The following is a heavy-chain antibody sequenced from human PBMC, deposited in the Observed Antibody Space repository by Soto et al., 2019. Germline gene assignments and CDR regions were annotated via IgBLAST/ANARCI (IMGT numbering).Heavy chain of an antibody. J-gene: IGHJ4*02. CDR3: ARDPDSSGYYYFDY. Sequence: EVQLVESGGGLVQPGGSLRLSCAASGFTFCSYAMHWVRQAPGKGLEYVSAISSYGGSTYYANSVKGRFTISRDNSKNTLYLQMGSLRAEDMAVYYCARDPDSSGYYYFDYWGQGTLVTVSS. CDR2: ISSYGGST. V-gene: IGHV3-64*01. CDR1: GFTFCSYA. D-gene: IGHD3-22*01.